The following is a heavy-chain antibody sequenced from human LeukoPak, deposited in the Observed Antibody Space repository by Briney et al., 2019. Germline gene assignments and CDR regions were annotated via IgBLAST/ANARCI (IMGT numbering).Heavy chain of an antibody. CDR1: GYTFTSYY. J-gene: IGHJ4*02. CDR2: INPSGGST. CDR3: ARDRPSYYYDTTSPLGY. Sequence: ASVKVSCKASGYTFTSYYMHWVRQAPGQGLEWMGIINPSGGSTSYAQKFQGRVTMTTDTSTSTAYMELRSLRSDDTAVYYCARDRPSYYYDTTSPLGYWGQGTLVTVSS. D-gene: IGHD3-22*01. V-gene: IGHV1-46*01.